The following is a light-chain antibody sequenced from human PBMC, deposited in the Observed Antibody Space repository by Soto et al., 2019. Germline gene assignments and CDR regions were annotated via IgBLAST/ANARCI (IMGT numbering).Light chain of an antibody. CDR3: QQYGSSYT. V-gene: IGKV3-20*01. CDR2: GAS. CDR1: QSVSTNY. Sequence: EIVMTQSTGTLSLSPGERATLSCRTSQSVSTNYLAWYQQKPGQAPRLLIHGASSRATGIPDRFSGSGSGTDFTLIISRLEPEDFAVYYCQQYGSSYTFGPGTKVDIK. J-gene: IGKJ3*01.